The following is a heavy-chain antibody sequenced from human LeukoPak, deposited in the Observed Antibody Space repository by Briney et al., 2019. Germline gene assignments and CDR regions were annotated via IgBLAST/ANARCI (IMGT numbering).Heavy chain of an antibody. CDR1: GFTFSNYW. CDR3: ARDRGGSRSHGFDDFDI. D-gene: IGHD3-10*01. V-gene: IGHV3-7*01. Sequence: GGSLRLSCAASGFTFSNYWMNWVRQAPGKGLEWVANIKQDGGEKSYVDSVKGRFTISRDNAKNSLHLQMNSLKAEDTAVYYCARDRGGSRSHGFDDFDIWGHGTMVTVSS. CDR2: IKQDGGEK. J-gene: IGHJ3*02.